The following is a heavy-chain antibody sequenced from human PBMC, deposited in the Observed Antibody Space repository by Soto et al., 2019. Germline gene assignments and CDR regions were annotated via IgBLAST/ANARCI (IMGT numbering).Heavy chain of an antibody. V-gene: IGHV5-51*01. CDR2: IYPGDSDT. CDR3: ATQSPTITMIVVVPDAFDI. CDR1: VYSFTSYW. J-gene: IGHJ3*02. D-gene: IGHD3-22*01. Sequence: GESLKISCKGSVYSFTSYWIGWVRQMPGKGLEWMGIIYPGDSDTRYSPSFQGQVTISADKSISTAYLQWSSLKASDTAMYYCATQSPTITMIVVVPDAFDIWGQGTMVTVSS.